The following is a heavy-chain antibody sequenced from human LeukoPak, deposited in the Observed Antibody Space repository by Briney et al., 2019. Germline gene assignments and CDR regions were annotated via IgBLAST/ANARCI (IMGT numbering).Heavy chain of an antibody. V-gene: IGHV4-34*01. CDR1: GGSFSGYY. CDR3: ARGVIKSPAWFGELLPMGCGMDV. Sequence: SETLSLTCAIYGGSFSGYYWSWIRQPPGKGLEWIGEINHSGSTNYNPSLKSRVTISVDTSKNQFSLKLSSVTAADTVVYYCARGVIKSPAWFGELLPMGCGMDVWGQGTTVTVSS. D-gene: IGHD3-10*01. J-gene: IGHJ6*02. CDR2: INHSGST.